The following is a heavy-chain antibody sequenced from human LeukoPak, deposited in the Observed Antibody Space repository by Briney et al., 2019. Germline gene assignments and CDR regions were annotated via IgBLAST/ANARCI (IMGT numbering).Heavy chain of an antibody. J-gene: IGHJ4*01. CDR3: AKRSSTSSGYFDF. Sequence: GGSLRLSCAASGFTVSSNEMSWVRQAPGKGLEWVSSISGASTNYADSVKGRFTISRDNSKNTIYLQMNSLRAEDTAIYCCAKRSSTSSGYFDFWGRGTLVTVSS. CDR1: GFTVSSNE. D-gene: IGHD3-22*01. CDR2: ISGAST. V-gene: IGHV3-38-3*01.